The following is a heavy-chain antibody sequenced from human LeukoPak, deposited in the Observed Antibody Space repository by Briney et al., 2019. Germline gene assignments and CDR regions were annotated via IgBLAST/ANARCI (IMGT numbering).Heavy chain of an antibody. CDR3: ARRNYVWGSYR. Sequence: SETLSLTCTVSGGSVSSGSYYWSWIRQPPGKGLEWIGYIHYSGSTNYNPSLKSRVTISVDTSKNQFSLKLSSVTAADTAVYYCARRNYVWGSYRWGQGTLVTVSS. CDR2: IHYSGST. D-gene: IGHD3-16*01. V-gene: IGHV4-61*01. CDR1: GGSVSSGSYY. J-gene: IGHJ4*02.